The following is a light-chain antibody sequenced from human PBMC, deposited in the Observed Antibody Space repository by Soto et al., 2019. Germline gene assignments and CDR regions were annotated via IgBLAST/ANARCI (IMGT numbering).Light chain of an antibody. CDR1: SIDVGSYSY. Sequence: QSAFSQPASVSGSPGHSATISCTGTSIDVGSYSYVSWFQQHPGKVPRLIIFEVSNRPSGVSNRFSGYKSGNTASLTISGLLAEDEADSCCTSYTGSSTIVFGGGTKVTVL. V-gene: IGLV2-14*01. CDR3: TSYTGSSTIV. CDR2: EVS. J-gene: IGLJ2*01.